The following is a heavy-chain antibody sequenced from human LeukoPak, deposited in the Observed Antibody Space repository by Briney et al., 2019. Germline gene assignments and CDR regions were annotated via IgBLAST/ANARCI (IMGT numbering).Heavy chain of an antibody. V-gene: IGHV1-18*01. D-gene: IGHD6-6*01. CDR2: ISAYNGNT. Sequence: ASVKVSCKASGYTFTSYGISWVRQAPRQGLEWMGWISAYNGNTNYAQKLQGRVTMTTDTSTSTAYMELRSLRSDDTAVYYCARGVEYSSSPGFDYWGQGTLVTVSS. J-gene: IGHJ4*02. CDR1: GYTFTSYG. CDR3: ARGVEYSSSPGFDY.